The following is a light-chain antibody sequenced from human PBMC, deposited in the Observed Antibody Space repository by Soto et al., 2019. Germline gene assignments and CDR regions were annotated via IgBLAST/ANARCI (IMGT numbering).Light chain of an antibody. CDR2: AAS. V-gene: IGKV1-9*01. CDR1: QGISSS. CDR3: QQLDSYPLT. J-gene: IGKJ4*01. Sequence: IQLTQSPSSLSASVGDRVNITCRASQGISSSLAWYQQKPGKAPKLLIYAASTLQSGVPSRFSGSGSGTDFTLTISSLQPEDFATYHCQQLDSYPLTFGGGTKVDI.